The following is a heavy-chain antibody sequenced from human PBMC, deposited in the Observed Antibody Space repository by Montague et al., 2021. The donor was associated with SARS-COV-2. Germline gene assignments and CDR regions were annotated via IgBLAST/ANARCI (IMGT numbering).Heavy chain of an antibody. CDR3: AHGRILSDCYFDV. Sequence: PALVKPTQTLTLTCNFSGFSLRTAGVAVGWIRQPQGKAPQWPGHIYWDDEKRYSASLRSRLSITKDTSRNQVVLSLGSVDPADTGTYYCAHGRILSDCYFDVWGRGTLVTVSS. J-gene: IGHJ2*01. V-gene: IGHV2-5*02. CDR1: GFSLRTAGVA. D-gene: IGHD2-21*01. CDR2: IYWDDEK.